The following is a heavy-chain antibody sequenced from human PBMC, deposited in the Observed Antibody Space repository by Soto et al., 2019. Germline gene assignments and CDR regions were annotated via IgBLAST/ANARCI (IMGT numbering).Heavy chain of an antibody. CDR1: GFTFSSYA. D-gene: IGHD5-12*01. CDR3: AKGRDIVATVGGWFDP. CDR2: MSGSGGST. V-gene: IGHV3-23*01. Sequence: EVQLLESGGGLVQPGGSLRLSCAASGFTFSSYAMSWVRQAPGKGLEWVSAMSGSGGSTYYADSVKGRFTISKDNSKNTLYLQMNSLRAEDTAVYYCAKGRDIVATVGGWFDPWGQGTLVTVSS. J-gene: IGHJ5*02.